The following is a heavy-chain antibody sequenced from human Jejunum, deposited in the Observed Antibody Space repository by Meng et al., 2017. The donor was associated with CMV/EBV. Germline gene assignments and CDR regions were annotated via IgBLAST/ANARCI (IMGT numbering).Heavy chain of an antibody. Sequence: CGVAGDSIRGGDSYWSWIRQPPGKGLEWIGYIYESGSTSYNPSLESRVTISVDTSKNQFSLKVMSVTAADTAVYYCAREGTNSYYFDYWGQGTLVTVSS. CDR3: AREGTNSYYFDY. J-gene: IGHJ4*02. V-gene: IGHV4-30-4*01. D-gene: IGHD1-14*01. CDR2: IYESGST. CDR1: GDSIRGGDSY.